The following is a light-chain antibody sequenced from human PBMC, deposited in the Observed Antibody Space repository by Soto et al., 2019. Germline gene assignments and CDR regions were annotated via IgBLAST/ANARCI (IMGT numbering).Light chain of an antibody. V-gene: IGKV3-20*01. CDR1: QSVITR. CDR3: QQYGASPIT. Sequence: EIVLTQSPGTLSLSPGERATLSCRASQSVITRLAWYQHKPGQAPRLLVSGASSRATGIPDRFSGSGSGTDFTLIISRLEPEDFALYYCQQYGASPITFGQGTRLEI. J-gene: IGKJ5*01. CDR2: GAS.